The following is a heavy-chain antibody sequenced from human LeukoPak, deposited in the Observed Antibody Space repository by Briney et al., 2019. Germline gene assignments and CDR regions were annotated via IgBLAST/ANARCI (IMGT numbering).Heavy chain of an antibody. CDR1: GYTFTSYG. CDR3: ARLFGVVNTGPVDYYYYGMDD. V-gene: IGHV1-18*01. J-gene: IGHJ6*02. D-gene: IGHD3-3*01. Sequence: GASVKVSCKASGYTFTSYGISWVRQAPGQGLEWMGWISAYNGNTNYAQKLQGRVTMTTDTPTSTAYMELSSLRSEDTAVYYCARLFGVVNTGPVDYYYYGMDDWGQGTTVTVSS. CDR2: ISAYNGNT.